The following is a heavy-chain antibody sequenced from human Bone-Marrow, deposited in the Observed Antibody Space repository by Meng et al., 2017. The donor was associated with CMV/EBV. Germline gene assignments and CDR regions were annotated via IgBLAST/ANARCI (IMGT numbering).Heavy chain of an antibody. CDR2: INWNGGRT. D-gene: IGHD2-8*01. J-gene: IGHJ6*02. CDR3: ARDVVDCTNGVCARRGMDV. V-gene: IGHV3-20*04. Sequence: GGSLRLSCAASGFTFDDYGMSWVRQAPGKGLEWVSGINWNGGRTGYADSVKGRFTISRDNAKNSLYLQMNSLRAEDTAVYYCARDVVDCTNGVCARRGMDVWGQGTTVTVSS. CDR1: GFTFDDYG.